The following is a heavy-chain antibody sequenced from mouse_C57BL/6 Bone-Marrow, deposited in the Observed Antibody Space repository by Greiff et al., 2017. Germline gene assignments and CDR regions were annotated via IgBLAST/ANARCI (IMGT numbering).Heavy chain of an antibody. Sequence: VPLQQSGAELARPGASVKMSCKASGYTFTSYTMHWVKQRPGQGLEWIGYINPSSGYPKYNQKFKDKATLTADKSSSTAYMQLSSLTSEDSAVYYCARGGHYGSPAWFAYWGQGTLVTVSA. D-gene: IGHD1-1*01. J-gene: IGHJ3*01. CDR2: INPSSGYP. V-gene: IGHV1-4*01. CDR1: GYTFTSYT. CDR3: ARGGHYGSPAWFAY.